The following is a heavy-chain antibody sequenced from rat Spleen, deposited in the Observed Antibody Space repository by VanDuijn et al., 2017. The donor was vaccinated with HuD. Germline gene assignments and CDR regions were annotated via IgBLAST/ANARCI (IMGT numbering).Heavy chain of an antibody. D-gene: IGHD1-11*01. Sequence: EVQLVETGGGLVQPGSSLKLSCATSGFTFSNTWMHWVRQAPGKGLEWVALIKDQYNDYESNYAESVKGRFTIARDDSKRRVYLQMNTLRDQDTATYYCIREEGVVSGVMAAWGQGTSVTVSS. CDR3: IREEGVVSGVMAA. J-gene: IGHJ4*01. V-gene: IGHV6-5*01. CDR1: GFTFSNTW. CDR2: IKDQYNDYES.